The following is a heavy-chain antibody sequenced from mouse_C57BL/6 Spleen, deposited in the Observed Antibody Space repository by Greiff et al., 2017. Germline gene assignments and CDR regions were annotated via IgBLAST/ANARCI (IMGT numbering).Heavy chain of an antibody. CDR2: IYPGSGNT. J-gene: IGHJ4*01. Sequence: LKQSGAELVRPGASVKLSCKASGYTFTDYYINWVKQRPGQGLEWIARIYPGSGNTYYNEKFKGKATLTAEKSSSTAYMQLSSLTSEDSAVYFCAREESGAMDYWGQGTSVTVSS. V-gene: IGHV1-76*01. D-gene: IGHD3-1*01. CDR3: AREESGAMDY. CDR1: GYTFTDYY.